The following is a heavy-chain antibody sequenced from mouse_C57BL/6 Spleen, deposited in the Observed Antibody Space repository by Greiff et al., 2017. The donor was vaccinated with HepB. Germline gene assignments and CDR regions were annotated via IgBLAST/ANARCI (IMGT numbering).Heavy chain of an antibody. CDR1: GFTFSDYG. Sequence: EVKLMESGGGLVKPGGSLKLSCAASGFTFSDYGMHWVRQAPEKGLEWVAYISSGSSTIYYADTVKGRFTISRDNAKNTLFLQMTSLRSEDTAMYYCARSFITTVVAMDYWGQGTSVTVSS. CDR3: ARSFITTVVAMDY. D-gene: IGHD1-1*01. CDR2: ISSGSSTI. V-gene: IGHV5-17*01. J-gene: IGHJ4*01.